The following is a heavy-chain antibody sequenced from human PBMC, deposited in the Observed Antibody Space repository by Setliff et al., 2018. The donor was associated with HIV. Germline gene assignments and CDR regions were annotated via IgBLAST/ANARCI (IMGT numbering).Heavy chain of an antibody. V-gene: IGHV3-23*01. D-gene: IGHD1-1*01. CDR3: AKHRRNNDPDAFGI. Sequence: QPGGSLRLSCVVSGFSFSNNAMSWVRQAPGKGLEWVSGISGTGTSTYYADSIKGRFTISRDNSKNTLYLQMSSLRAEDTAVYYCAKHRRNNDPDAFGIWGQGTMVTVSS. CDR2: ISGTGTST. J-gene: IGHJ3*02. CDR1: GFSFSNNA.